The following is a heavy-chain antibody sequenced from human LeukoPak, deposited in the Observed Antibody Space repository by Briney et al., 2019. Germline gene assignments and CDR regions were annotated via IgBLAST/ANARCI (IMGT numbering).Heavy chain of an antibody. CDR1: GGSFSGYY. CDR2: INHSENT. CDR3: ARHLRWRTSFSPFDY. J-gene: IGHJ4*02. D-gene: IGHD3/OR15-3a*01. Sequence: SETLSLTCAVYGGSFSGYYWSWIRQPLGKGLEWIGEINHSENTDYNPSLKSRVTISVDTSKNQLSLKLSSVTAADTAVYYCARHLRWRTSFSPFDYWGQGTLVTVSS. V-gene: IGHV4-34*01.